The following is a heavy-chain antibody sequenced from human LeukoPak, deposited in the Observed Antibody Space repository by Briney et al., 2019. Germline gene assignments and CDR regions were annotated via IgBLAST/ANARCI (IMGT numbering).Heavy chain of an antibody. Sequence: SQTLSLTCAVYGGSFSGYYWSWIRQPPGNGLEWIGEINHSGSTNYNPSLKSRVTISVDTSKNQFSLKLSSVTAADTAVYYCASSAGYGDYVWGQGTLVTVSS. D-gene: IGHD4-17*01. V-gene: IGHV4-34*01. CDR1: GGSFSGYY. CDR2: INHSGST. CDR3: ASSAGYGDYV. J-gene: IGHJ4*02.